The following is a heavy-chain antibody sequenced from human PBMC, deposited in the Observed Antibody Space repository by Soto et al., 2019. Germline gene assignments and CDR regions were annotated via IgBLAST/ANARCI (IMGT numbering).Heavy chain of an antibody. V-gene: IGHV3-53*01. D-gene: IGHD3-10*01. J-gene: IGHJ4*02. Sequence: EVQLVESGGGLIQPGGSLKLSCAASGFTVGNNYMSWVRQAPGKGLEWVSLIYSTGTTKYADSVKGRFTVSRDNANNTFYLKINSLRAGDTAVYYCAKDGRGSGSHYNSFGYWGQGTLVTVSS. CDR2: IYSTGTT. CDR3: AKDGRGSGSHYNSFGY. CDR1: GFTVGNNY.